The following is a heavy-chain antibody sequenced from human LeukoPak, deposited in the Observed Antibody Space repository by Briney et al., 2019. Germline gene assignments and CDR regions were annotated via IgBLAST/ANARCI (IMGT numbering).Heavy chain of an antibody. J-gene: IGHJ5*02. CDR1: GGSISSGGYY. V-gene: IGHV4-31*03. Sequence: SQTLSLTCTVSGGSISSGGYYWSWIRQHLGKGLEWIGYIYYSGSTYYNPSLKSRVTISVDTSKNQFSLKLSSVTAADTAVYYCARALRVAATRGVANWFDPWGQGTLVTVSS. D-gene: IGHD2-15*01. CDR3: ARALRVAATRGVANWFDP. CDR2: IYYSGST.